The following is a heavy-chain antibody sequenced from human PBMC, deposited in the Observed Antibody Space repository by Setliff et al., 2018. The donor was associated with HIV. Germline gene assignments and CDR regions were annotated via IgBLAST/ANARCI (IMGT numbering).Heavy chain of an antibody. J-gene: IGHJ6*03. CDR3: ARSRESSGYYRDYYYYLDV. V-gene: IGHV4-39*07. CDR1: GDSITSTNYY. Sequence: PSLTCTVSGDSITSTNYYWGWIRQPPGKGLEWIGSISYSGSTYYKSSLKSRVTISVDASKNHFSLKLSSVTAADTAVYYCARSRESSGYYRDYYYYLDVWGKGTTVTVSS. CDR2: ISYSGST. D-gene: IGHD6-19*01.